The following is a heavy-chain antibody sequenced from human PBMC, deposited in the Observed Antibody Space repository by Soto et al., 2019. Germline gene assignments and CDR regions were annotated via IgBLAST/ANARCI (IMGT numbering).Heavy chain of an antibody. D-gene: IGHD1-7*01. Sequence: QVQLQESGPGLVKPSGTLSLTCAVSGGSFTSNNWWTWVRQPPGQGLEWIGEIYRTGSTNYNPSRKSRVTISLDKAENQFSLKVTSLPAADTAVYYCASRDPGTSVDYWGQGTLVTVSS. CDR1: GGSFTSNNW. J-gene: IGHJ4*02. V-gene: IGHV4-4*02. CDR3: ASRDPGTSVDY. CDR2: IYRTGST.